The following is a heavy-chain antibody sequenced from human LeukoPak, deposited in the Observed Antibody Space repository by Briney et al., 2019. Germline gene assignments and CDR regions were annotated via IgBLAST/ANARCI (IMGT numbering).Heavy chain of an antibody. CDR2: ISGRDTST. Sequence: GGSLRLSCAASGFTFTVPSMNWVRQAPGKGLEWVSYISGRDTSTYYADSVKGRFTISRDNARNSLYLQMNSLRDEDTAVYYCARDFQWSFDYWGQGTLVTVSS. CDR1: GFTFTVPS. J-gene: IGHJ4*02. D-gene: IGHD2-15*01. V-gene: IGHV3-48*02. CDR3: ARDFQWSFDY.